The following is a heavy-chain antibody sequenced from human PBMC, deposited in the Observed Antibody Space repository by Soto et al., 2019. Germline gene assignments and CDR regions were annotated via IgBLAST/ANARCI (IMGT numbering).Heavy chain of an antibody. CDR2: LYHIGST. D-gene: IGHD2-2*01. J-gene: IGHJ6*02. CDR3: RSSQSCYEEYCVDV. Sequence: PSETLSLTCAVSGYSISSGNYWAWIRQPPGRGLEWIGSLYHIGSTHYNTSLKSRVTISVDTSKNHFSLELSSVTAADTAMYYCRSSQSCYEEYCVDVWGQGNMVTVSS. CDR1: GYSISSGNY. V-gene: IGHV4-38-2*01.